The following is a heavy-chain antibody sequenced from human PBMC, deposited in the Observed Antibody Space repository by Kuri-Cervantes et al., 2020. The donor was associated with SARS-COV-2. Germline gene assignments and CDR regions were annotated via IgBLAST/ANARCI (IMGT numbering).Heavy chain of an antibody. CDR1: GFTFRSYA. CDR3: AKGPVGATGAFDI. CDR2: ISGSGGST. Sequence: GESLKISCAASGFTFRSYAMSWVRQAPGKGLELVSAISGSGGSTYYAASVKGRFTISRDNSKNTLYLQMNGLRAEDTAVYYCAKGPVGATGAFDIWGQGTMVTVSS. V-gene: IGHV3-23*01. D-gene: IGHD1-26*01. J-gene: IGHJ3*02.